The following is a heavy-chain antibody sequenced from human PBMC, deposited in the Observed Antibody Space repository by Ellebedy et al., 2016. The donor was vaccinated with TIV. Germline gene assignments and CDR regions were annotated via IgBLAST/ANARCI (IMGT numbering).Heavy chain of an antibody. CDR3: ARVLSKQSLQGQGSYPIDY. J-gene: IGHJ4*02. CDR2: IYYSGST. CDR1: GGSISSSSYY. D-gene: IGHD1-26*01. V-gene: IGHV4-39*07. Sequence: SETLSLTCTVSGGSISSSSYYWGWIRQPPGKGLEWIGSIYYSGSTYYNPSLKSRVTISVDTSKNQFSLKLSSVTAADTAVYYCARVLSKQSLQGQGSYPIDYWGQGTLVTVSS.